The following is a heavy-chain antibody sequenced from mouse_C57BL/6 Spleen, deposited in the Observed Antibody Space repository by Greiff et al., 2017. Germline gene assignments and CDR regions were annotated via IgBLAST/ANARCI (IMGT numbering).Heavy chain of an antibody. CDR2: INPNYGTT. Sequence: EVKLMESGPELVKPGASVKISCKASGYSFTDYNMNWVKQSNGKSLEWIGVINPNYGTTSYNQKFKGKATLTVDQSSSTAYMQLNSLTSEDSAVYYCASGDQPDYFDDWGKGTTLTVSS. CDR1: GYSFTDYN. V-gene: IGHV1-39*01. CDR3: ASGDQPDYFDD. D-gene: IGHD6-1*01. J-gene: IGHJ2*01.